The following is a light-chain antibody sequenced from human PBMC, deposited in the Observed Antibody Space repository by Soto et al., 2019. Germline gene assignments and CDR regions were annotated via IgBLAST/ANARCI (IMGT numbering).Light chain of an antibody. CDR1: DSDVGGYNY. CDR3: SSYTTSSTVV. CDR2: EVT. Sequence: QSALTQPASVSGSPGQSITISCTGTDSDVGGYNYVSWYQQHPGKAPKLIISEVTNRPSGVSNRFSGSKSANTASLTISGLQAADEAEYYCSSYTTSSTVVFGGGTKLTVL. V-gene: IGLV2-14*01. J-gene: IGLJ3*02.